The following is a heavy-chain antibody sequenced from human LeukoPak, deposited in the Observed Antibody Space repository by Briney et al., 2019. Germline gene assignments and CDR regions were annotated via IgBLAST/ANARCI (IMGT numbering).Heavy chain of an antibody. Sequence: GGSLRLSCAASGFTFSSYSMNWVRQAPGKGLEWVSSISSSSSSYIYYADSVKGRFTISRDNAKNSLYLQMNSLRAEDTAVYYCARDLNVVGCGYDYWGQGTLVTVSS. CDR3: ARDLNVVGCGYDY. CDR2: ISSSSSSYI. CDR1: GFTFSSYS. D-gene: IGHD2-21*01. V-gene: IGHV3-21*01. J-gene: IGHJ4*02.